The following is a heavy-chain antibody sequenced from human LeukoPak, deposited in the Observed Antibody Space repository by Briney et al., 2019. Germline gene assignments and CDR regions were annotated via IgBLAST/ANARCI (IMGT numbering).Heavy chain of an antibody. V-gene: IGHV4-30-2*01. Sequence: SQTLSLTCAVSGGSISSGGYSWSWIRQPPGKGLEWIGYIYHSGSTYYNPSLKSRVTISVDRSKNQFSLKLSSVTAADTAVYYCAREGPSPFDYWGQGTLVTVSS. CDR1: GGSISSGGYS. J-gene: IGHJ4*02. CDR2: IYHSGST. CDR3: AREGPSPFDY.